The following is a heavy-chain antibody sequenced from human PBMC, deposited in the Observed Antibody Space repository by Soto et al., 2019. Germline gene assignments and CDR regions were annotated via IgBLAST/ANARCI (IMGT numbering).Heavy chain of an antibody. CDR3: ARVGSGSGVVVPAATGGNWFDP. V-gene: IGHV3-7*01. D-gene: IGHD2-2*01. Sequence: GGSLRLSCAASGFTFSSYWMSWVRQAPGKGLEWVANIKQDGSEKYYVDSVKGRFTISRDNAKNSMYLQMNSLRAEDTAVYYCARVGSGSGVVVPAATGGNWFDPWGQGTLVTVSS. J-gene: IGHJ5*02. CDR2: IKQDGSEK. CDR1: GFTFSSYW.